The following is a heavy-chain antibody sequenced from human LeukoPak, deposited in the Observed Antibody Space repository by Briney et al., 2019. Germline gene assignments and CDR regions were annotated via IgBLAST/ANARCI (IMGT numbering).Heavy chain of an antibody. J-gene: IGHJ4*02. Sequence: GGSLRLSCAASGFTFSSYAMSWVRQSTGKGLEWVSSIRDSGSGTYYADSVEGRFTISRDNSKNTLYLQMNSLRGDDTALYYCAKDGEVWGQGTLVTVSS. V-gene: IGHV3-23*01. CDR1: GFTFSSYA. CDR2: IRDSGSGT. CDR3: AKDGEV. D-gene: IGHD3-10*01.